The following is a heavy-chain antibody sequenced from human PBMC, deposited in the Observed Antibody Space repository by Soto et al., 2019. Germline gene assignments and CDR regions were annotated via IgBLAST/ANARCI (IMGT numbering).Heavy chain of an antibody. D-gene: IGHD3-10*01. CDR2: IHHSGNT. CDR1: GGSIGSYY. V-gene: IGHV4-59*13. J-gene: IGHJ4*02. Sequence: QVQLQESGPGLVEPSETLSLTCTVSGGSIGSYYWNWIRQPPGKGLEWIGFIHHSGNTNNNASLKSRVSLTVDTSKNQFSLKQSSVTAADTAVYYCARSGLEMTLVLWGQGTLVTVSS. CDR3: ARSGLEMTLVL.